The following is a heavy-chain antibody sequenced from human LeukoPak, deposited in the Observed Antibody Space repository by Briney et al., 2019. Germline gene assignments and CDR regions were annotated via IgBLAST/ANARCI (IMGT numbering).Heavy chain of an antibody. V-gene: IGHV3-21*01. CDR3: ARDWGPRLFDY. CDR1: GFTFSGYR. CDR2: ISSSSSYI. D-gene: IGHD3-16*01. Sequence: GGSLRLSCAASGFTFSGYRMNWVRQAPGKGLAWVSSISSSSSYIYYANSVKGRFPISRYNAKNSLYLQMNSLRAEDTAVYYCARDWGPRLFDYWGQGTLVTVSS. J-gene: IGHJ4*02.